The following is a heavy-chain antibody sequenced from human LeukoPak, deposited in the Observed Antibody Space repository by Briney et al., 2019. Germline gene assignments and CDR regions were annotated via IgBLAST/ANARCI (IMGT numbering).Heavy chain of an antibody. CDR1: GFTFSSYA. D-gene: IGHD6-13*01. CDR2: ISGSGGST. V-gene: IGHV3-23*01. CDR3: ATTAAGTVIDFDY. Sequence: GGSLRLSCAASGFTFSSYAMSWVRQAPGKGLEWVSAISGSGGSTYYADSVKGRFTISRDNSKDTLYLKMNSLRAEDTAVYYCATTAAGTVIDFDYWGQGTLVTVSS. J-gene: IGHJ4*02.